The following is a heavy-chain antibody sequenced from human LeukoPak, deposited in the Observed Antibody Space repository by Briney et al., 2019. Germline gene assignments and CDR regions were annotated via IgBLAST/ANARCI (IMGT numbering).Heavy chain of an antibody. D-gene: IGHD6-13*01. CDR3: SSHVSAAAGGR. Sequence: PSETLSLTCTVSGGSISSYYWTWMRQPPGKGLEWIGHVTHSGDTNYNPSFKSRVTISVDTSKRQFSLKLISVSTADTAVYYCSSHVSAAAGGRWGPGTLVTISS. V-gene: IGHV4-59*01. CDR1: GGSISSYY. J-gene: IGHJ4*02. CDR2: VTHSGDT.